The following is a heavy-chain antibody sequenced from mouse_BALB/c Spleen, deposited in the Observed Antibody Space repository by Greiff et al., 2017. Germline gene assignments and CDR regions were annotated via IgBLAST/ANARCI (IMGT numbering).Heavy chain of an antibody. Sequence: EVMLVESGGGLVKPGGSLKLSCAASGFTFSDYYMYWVRQTPEKRLEWVATISDGGSYTYYPDSVKGRFTISSDNAKNNLYLQMSSLKSEDTAMYYCARVNGKGYFDVWGAGTTVTVSS. CDR3: ARVNGKGYFDV. J-gene: IGHJ1*01. CDR2: ISDGGSYT. D-gene: IGHD2-1*01. V-gene: IGHV5-4*02. CDR1: GFTFSDYY.